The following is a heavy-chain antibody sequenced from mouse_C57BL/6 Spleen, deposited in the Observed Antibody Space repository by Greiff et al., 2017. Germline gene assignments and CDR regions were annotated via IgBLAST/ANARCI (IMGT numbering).Heavy chain of an antibody. D-gene: IGHD1-1*01. J-gene: IGHJ3*01. CDR3: TRGNVSSYVRTWFAY. V-gene: IGHV1-15*01. CDR2: IDPETGGT. CDR1: GYTFTDYD. Sequence: VQLQQSGAELVRPGASVTLSCKASGYTFTDYDMHWVKQTPVHGLEWIGAIDPETGGTAYNQKFKGKAILTADKSSSTAYMELRSLTAEDSAVYYCTRGNVSSYVRTWFAYWGQGTLVTVSS.